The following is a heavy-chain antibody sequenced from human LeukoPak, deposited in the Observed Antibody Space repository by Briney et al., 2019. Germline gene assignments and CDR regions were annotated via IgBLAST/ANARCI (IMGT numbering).Heavy chain of an antibody. Sequence: GGSLRLSCAASGFTFSSYSMNWVRQAPGKGLEWVSYISSSSSTIYYADSVKGRFTISGDNAKNSLYLQMNSLRAEDTAVYYCARDSLDYDFWSGYPNFDYWGQGTLVTVSS. CDR1: GFTFSSYS. CDR3: ARDSLDYDFWSGYPNFDY. CDR2: ISSSSSTI. V-gene: IGHV3-48*01. J-gene: IGHJ4*02. D-gene: IGHD3-3*01.